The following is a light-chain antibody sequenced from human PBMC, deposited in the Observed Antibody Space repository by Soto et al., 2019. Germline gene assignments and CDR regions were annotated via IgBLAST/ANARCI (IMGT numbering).Light chain of an antibody. Sequence: DIVMTQSPLSLPVTPGATASISCRSSQSLLHSNGHNYLDWYVQKPGQSPQLLIYLGSHRASGVPDRFSGSGSGTDFTLRINTVEAEDVGVYYCMQALRTPTFGGGTKVEIK. CDR1: QSLLHSNGHNY. CDR2: LGS. V-gene: IGKV2-28*01. CDR3: MQALRTPT. J-gene: IGKJ4*01.